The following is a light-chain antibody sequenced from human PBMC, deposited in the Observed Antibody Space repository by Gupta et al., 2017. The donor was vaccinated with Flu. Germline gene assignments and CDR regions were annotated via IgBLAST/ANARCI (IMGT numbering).Light chain of an antibody. J-gene: IGLJ3*02. CDR2: DFD. Sequence: RDTISGSGSSSNIGSHSVNWYQQLPGTAPRLIIYDFDQRPSGVPGRFSGSRSGTSASLAISGLQSEDEADYYCVAWDDIVNGGVFGGGTKLTVL. CDR1: SSNIGSHS. V-gene: IGLV1-44*01. CDR3: VAWDDIVNGGV.